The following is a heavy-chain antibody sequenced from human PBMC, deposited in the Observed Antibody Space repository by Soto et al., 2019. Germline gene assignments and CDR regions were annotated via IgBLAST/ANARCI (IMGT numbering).Heavy chain of an antibody. CDR2: IYWDDDK. V-gene: IGHV2-5*02. CDR1: GFSLSTSGVG. D-gene: IGHD3-3*01. J-gene: IGHJ4*02. Sequence: QITLKESGPTLVKPTQTLTLTCTFSGFSLSTSGVGVGWIRQPPGKALEWLALIYWDDDKRYSPSLKSRLTITKDTSKNQVVLTMTNMDPVDTATYYCAHLTYYDFWSGYPPLLFDYWGQGTLVTVSS. CDR3: AHLTYYDFWSGYPPLLFDY.